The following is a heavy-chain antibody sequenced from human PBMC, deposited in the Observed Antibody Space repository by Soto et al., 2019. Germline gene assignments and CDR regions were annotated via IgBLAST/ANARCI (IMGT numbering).Heavy chain of an antibody. CDR3: ARELEGGVFDI. CDR2: LSYTGST. J-gene: IGHJ3*02. Sequence: PSETLSLTCTVSGGPVRDAYSYWTWIRQPPGKGLEWMGYLSYTGSTYYNPSLRNRASISVDESSNYLSLRLSSVTAADTAVYYCARELEGGVFDIRGRGTLVTVSS. V-gene: IGHV4-30-4*01. D-gene: IGHD2-8*02. CDR1: GGPVRDAYSY.